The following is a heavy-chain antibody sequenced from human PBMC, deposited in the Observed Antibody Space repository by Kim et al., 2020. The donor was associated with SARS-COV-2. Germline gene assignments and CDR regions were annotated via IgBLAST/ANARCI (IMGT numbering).Heavy chain of an antibody. CDR3: AHLITIFGVVISEYFQH. CDR2: IYWDDDK. Sequence: SGPTLVNPTQTLTLTCTFSGFSLSTSGVGVGWIRQPPGKALEWLALIYWDDDKRYSPSLKSRLTITKDTSKNQVVLTMTNMDPVDTATYYCAHLITIFGVVISEYFQHWGQGTLVTVSS. V-gene: IGHV2-5*02. D-gene: IGHD3-3*01. J-gene: IGHJ1*01. CDR1: GFSLSTSGVG.